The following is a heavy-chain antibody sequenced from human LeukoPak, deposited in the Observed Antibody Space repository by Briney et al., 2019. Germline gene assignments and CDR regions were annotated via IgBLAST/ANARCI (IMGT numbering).Heavy chain of an antibody. CDR2: IDWDDDK. Sequence: SGPTLVNPTQTLTLTCTFSGFSLSTSGMSMSWIRQPPGKALEWLARIDWDDDKYSTTYLKTRLTLSKDTSKSQVALTMTNMDPVDTGTYYCARTGLEYCSGGSCYDHWGQGTLVTVSS. V-gene: IGHV2-70*11. CDR1: GFSLSTSGMS. CDR3: ARTGLEYCSGGSCYDH. J-gene: IGHJ4*02. D-gene: IGHD2-15*01.